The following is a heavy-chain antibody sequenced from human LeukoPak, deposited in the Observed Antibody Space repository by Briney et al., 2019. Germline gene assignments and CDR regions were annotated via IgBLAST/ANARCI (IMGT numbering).Heavy chain of an antibody. CDR3: ARDYSSGWYGL. J-gene: IGHJ4*02. D-gene: IGHD6-19*01. CDR2: IYYSGST. V-gene: IGHV4-59*11. CDR1: GGSITSHY. Sequence: SETLSLTCTVSGGSITSHYWSWIRQPPGKGLEWIGYIYYSGSTNYNPSLKSRVTISIDTSKKQFSLKLSSVTAADTAVYYCARDYSSGWYGLWGQGTLVTASS.